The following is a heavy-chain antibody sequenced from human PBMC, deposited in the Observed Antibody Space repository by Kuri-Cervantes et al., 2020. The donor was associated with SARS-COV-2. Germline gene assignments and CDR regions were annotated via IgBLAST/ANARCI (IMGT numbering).Heavy chain of an antibody. CDR3: ARDPSGQLGNYYYYYYIDV. CDR2: ISYDGSNK. D-gene: IGHD6-13*01. CDR1: GFTFSSYA. V-gene: IGHV3-30-3*01. Sequence: GESLKISCAASGFTFSSYAMHWVRQAPGKGLEWVAVISYDGSNKYYADSVKGRFTISRDNSKNTLYLQMNSLRAEDTAVYYCARDPSGQLGNYYYYYYIDVWGKGTTVTVSS. J-gene: IGHJ6*03.